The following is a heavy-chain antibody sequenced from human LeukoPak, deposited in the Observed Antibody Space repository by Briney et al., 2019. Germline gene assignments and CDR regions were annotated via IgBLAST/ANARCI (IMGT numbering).Heavy chain of an antibody. CDR3: ARLTRYYDFWSGYYTGYYYYMDV. J-gene: IGHJ6*03. CDR1: GYTFISYA. CDR2: IIPIFGTA. Sequence: SVKVSCKASGYTFISYAISWVRQAPGQGLEWMGGIIPIFGTANYAQKFQGRVTITADKSTSTAYMELSSLRSEDTAVYYCARLTRYYDFWSGYYTGYYYYMDVWGKGTTVTVSS. D-gene: IGHD3-3*01. V-gene: IGHV1-69*06.